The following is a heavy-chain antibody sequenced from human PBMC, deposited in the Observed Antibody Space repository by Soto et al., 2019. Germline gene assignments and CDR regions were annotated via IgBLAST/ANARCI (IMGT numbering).Heavy chain of an antibody. J-gene: IGHJ4*02. CDR2: TIPILDVA. CDR1: GGSFSTST. D-gene: IGHD5-12*01. CDR3: AIDSPIGSTYSGYDAIDS. Sequence: ASVKVSCKASGGSFSTSTFTWVRQAPGQGLEWMGRTIPILDVADYAQDFQGRVTITADKSTSTAYMELTSLTSKDTAVYYCAIDSPIGSTYSGYDAIDSWGQGTLVTVSS. V-gene: IGHV1-69*04.